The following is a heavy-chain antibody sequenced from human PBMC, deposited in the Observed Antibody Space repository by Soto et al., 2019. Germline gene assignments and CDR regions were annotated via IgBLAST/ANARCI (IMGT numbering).Heavy chain of an antibody. Sequence: VQLTQSEAQLKQPGSSMKVSCQTSGYNFELYSLNWVRQVPGLRPEWLGGVLPLYNKAIYPPQFQGRFTINADSATKTVSLKMTSLRSDDSGIYFCARDQGGSLLSTWFDIWGPGTPVTVS. CDR1: GYNFELYS. D-gene: IGHD1-26*01. J-gene: IGHJ5*02. CDR2: VLPLYNKA. CDR3: ARDQGGSLLSTWFDI. V-gene: IGHV1-69*14.